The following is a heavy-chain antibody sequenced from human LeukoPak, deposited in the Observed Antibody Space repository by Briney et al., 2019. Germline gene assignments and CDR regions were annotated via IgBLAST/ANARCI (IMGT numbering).Heavy chain of an antibody. V-gene: IGHV4-4*09. CDR3: ARRTRLSTSPDRYYLDY. D-gene: IGHD6-6*01. CDR1: GDSISSSY. Sequence: KPSQTLSLTCTVSGDSISSSYWSSIRQPPGDGLEWIGYVYASGGTNYTPSLKGRVTISIDTSKHHFSLKLSSVTAADSAVYYCARRTRLSTSPDRYYLDYWGQGTLVTGSS. J-gene: IGHJ4*02. CDR2: VYASGGT.